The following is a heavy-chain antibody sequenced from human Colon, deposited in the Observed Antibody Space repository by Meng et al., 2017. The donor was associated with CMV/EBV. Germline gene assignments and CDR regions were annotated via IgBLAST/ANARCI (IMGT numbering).Heavy chain of an antibody. CDR3: AKDWSGGSCFDY. CDR2: INPKSSDT. V-gene: IGHV1-2*06. Sequence: CTTSAYTFTDYTLHRVRQTPGPELEWIGRINPKSSDTRYAHNFQGRTTLTRDTSITTAYMELTGLTSNDTAIYYCAKDWSGGSCFDYWGQGTLVTVSS. CDR1: AYTFTDYT. J-gene: IGHJ4*02. D-gene: IGHD2-15*01.